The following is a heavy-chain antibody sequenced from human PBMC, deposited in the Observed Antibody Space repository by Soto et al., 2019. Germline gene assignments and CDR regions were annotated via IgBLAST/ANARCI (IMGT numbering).Heavy chain of an antibody. CDR3: ATAKQLLPWLFDY. D-gene: IGHD2-15*01. CDR1: GGTFSSYT. V-gene: IGHV1-69*02. CDR2: IIPILGIA. J-gene: IGHJ4*02. Sequence: SVKVSCKASGGTFSSYTISWVRQAPGQGLEWMGRIIPILGIANYADSVKGRFIISRDDSKNTLFLQMNSLRAEDTAVYYCATAKQLLPWLFDYWGQETLVTVSS.